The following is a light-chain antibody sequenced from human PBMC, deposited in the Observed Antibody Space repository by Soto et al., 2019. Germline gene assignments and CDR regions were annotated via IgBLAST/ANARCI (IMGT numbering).Light chain of an antibody. V-gene: IGKV3-15*01. Sequence: EVVLTQSPDTLSLSPGERATLSCRASQAVSNKYLTWYQQKPGQPPRLLTYGASSRATDIPARFSGSGSGTEFTLTISSLQSEDFAVYYCQQYNNWPPITFGQGTRLEIK. J-gene: IGKJ5*01. CDR2: GAS. CDR1: QAVSNKY. CDR3: QQYNNWPPIT.